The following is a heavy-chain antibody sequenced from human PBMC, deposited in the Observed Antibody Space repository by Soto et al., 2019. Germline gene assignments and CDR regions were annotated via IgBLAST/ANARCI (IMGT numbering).Heavy chain of an antibody. V-gene: IGHV3-33*01. CDR3: ARDGGYCSGGTCFLTREIDY. Sequence: QVQLVESGGGVVQPGRSLRLSCAASGLTFSNHGMHWVRQAPGKGLEWVAVMWYDGSNQYYGDSVKGRFTISRDNSRNTLYLQMNSLRAEDTAVYYCARDGGYCSGGTCFLTREIDYWGQGTLVTVSS. D-gene: IGHD2-15*01. CDR2: MWYDGSNQ. CDR1: GLTFSNHG. J-gene: IGHJ4*02.